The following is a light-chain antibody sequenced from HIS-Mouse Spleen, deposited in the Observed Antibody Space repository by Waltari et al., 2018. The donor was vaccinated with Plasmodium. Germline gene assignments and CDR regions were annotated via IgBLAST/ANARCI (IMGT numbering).Light chain of an antibody. CDR2: EVS. J-gene: IGLJ2*01. CDR3: SSYAGSNNLV. CDR1: RRAVGGYNY. Sequence: QSALTQPPSASGSPGQSVTIPCTGTRRAVGGYNYSSWYQQHPGKAPKLMIYEVSNRPSGVPDRFSGSKSGNTASLTVSGLQAEDEADYYCSSYAGSNNLVFGGGTKLTVL. V-gene: IGLV2-8*01.